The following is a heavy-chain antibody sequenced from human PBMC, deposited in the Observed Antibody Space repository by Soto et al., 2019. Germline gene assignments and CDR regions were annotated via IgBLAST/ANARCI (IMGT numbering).Heavy chain of an antibody. J-gene: IGHJ5*02. Sequence: SETLSLTCPVSGGSISSGAYYWSWIRQHPGKGLEWIGYIYYSGSTYYNPSLKSRVTISVDTSKNQFSLKLSSVTAADTAVYYCARGVPAAIMDTNWFDPWGQGTLVTVSS. CDR2: IYYSGST. CDR3: ARGVPAAIMDTNWFDP. V-gene: IGHV4-31*03. D-gene: IGHD2-2*01. CDR1: GGSISSGAYY.